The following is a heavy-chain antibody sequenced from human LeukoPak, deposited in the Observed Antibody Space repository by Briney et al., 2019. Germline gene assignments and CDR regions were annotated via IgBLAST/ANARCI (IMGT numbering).Heavy chain of an antibody. CDR1: GGSFSGYY. Sequence: SETLSLTCAVYGGSFSGYYWSWSRQPPGKGLEWIGEINHSGSTNYNPSLKSRVTISVDTSKSQFSLKLSSVTAADTAVYYCARLGWLVRSLDYWGQGTLVTVSS. J-gene: IGHJ4*02. D-gene: IGHD6-19*01. CDR2: INHSGST. V-gene: IGHV4-34*01. CDR3: ARLGWLVRSLDY.